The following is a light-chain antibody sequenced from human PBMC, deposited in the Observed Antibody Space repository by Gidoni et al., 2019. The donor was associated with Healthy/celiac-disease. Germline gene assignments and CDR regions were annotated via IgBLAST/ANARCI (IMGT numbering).Light chain of an antibody. CDR1: QSISSW. CDR2: DAS. V-gene: IGKV1-5*01. Sequence: DIQMTQSPSTRSASVGDRVTITCRASQSISSWLAWYQQKPGKAPKLLIYDASSLESGVPSRFSGSGSGTEFTLTISSLQPDDFATYYCQQYNSYWLTFGGXTKVEIK. J-gene: IGKJ4*01. CDR3: QQYNSYWLT.